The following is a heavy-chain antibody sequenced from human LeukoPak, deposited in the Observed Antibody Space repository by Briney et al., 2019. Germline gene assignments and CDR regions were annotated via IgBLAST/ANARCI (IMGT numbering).Heavy chain of an antibody. CDR2: IYYSGST. J-gene: IGHJ3*02. D-gene: IGHD5-24*01. CDR3: ARVGYTDAFDI. CDR1: GGSISSYS. V-gene: IGHV4-59*01. Sequence: TSETLSLTCTVSGGSISSYSWSWIRPPPGKGLEWIGYIYYSGSTNYNPSLKSRVTISVDTSKNQFSLKLSSVTAADTAVYYCARVGYTDAFDIWGQGTMVTVSS.